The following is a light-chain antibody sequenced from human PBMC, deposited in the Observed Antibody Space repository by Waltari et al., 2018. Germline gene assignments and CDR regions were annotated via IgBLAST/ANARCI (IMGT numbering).Light chain of an antibody. CDR1: SLRRYH. J-gene: IGLJ2*01. CDR2: GQN. CDR3: DSRDSSGNHEV. Sequence: SSELTQDPVVSVALGQTVRLTCQGDSLRRYHASWYQQKPGQAPVLVTYGQNNRPSGIADRFSVSTSGNTASLTITGAQAEDEADYYCDSRDSSGNHEVFGGGTKLTVL. V-gene: IGLV3-19*01.